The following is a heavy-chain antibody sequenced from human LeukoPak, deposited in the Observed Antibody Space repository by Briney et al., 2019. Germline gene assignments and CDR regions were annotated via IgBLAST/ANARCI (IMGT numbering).Heavy chain of an antibody. Sequence: SETLSLTCTVSGYSIRIGYYWGWIRQSPGKGLEWIGNIYHSGSTYYNSSLKSRLTISADTSKNQFSLHLTSVTAADTAVYYCARNGGEAAAASDYWGQGILVTVSS. CDR2: IYHSGST. D-gene: IGHD6-13*01. J-gene: IGHJ4*02. V-gene: IGHV4-38-2*02. CDR3: ARNGGEAAAASDY. CDR1: GYSIRIGYY.